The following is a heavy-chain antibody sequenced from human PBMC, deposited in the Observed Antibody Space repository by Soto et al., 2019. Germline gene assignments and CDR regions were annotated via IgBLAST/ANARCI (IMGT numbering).Heavy chain of an antibody. V-gene: IGHV3-9*01. CDR2: INWSSGSI. CDR3: VKDESINWYSGHFRH. J-gene: IGHJ1*01. Sequence: GGSLRLSCAASGFTFDDYAMHWVRQVPGKGLEWVSGINWSSGSIGYGDSVKGRFAISRDNAKNSLHLQMNSLSAEDTAFYYCVKDESINWYSGHFRHWGQGTLVTVSS. CDR1: GFTFDDYA. D-gene: IGHD6-13*01.